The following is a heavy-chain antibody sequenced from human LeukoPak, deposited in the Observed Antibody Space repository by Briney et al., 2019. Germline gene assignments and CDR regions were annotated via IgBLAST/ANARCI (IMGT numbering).Heavy chain of an antibody. CDR3: ASKLTSGY. CDR2: IYSGGTT. V-gene: IGHV3-66*01. Sequence: GFLRLSCVVSGFTVTSNYMSWVRQAPGKGLEWVSVIYSGGTTNYADSVKGRFTVYRDNSKNTLYLQMNSLRAEDTAVYYCASKLTSGYWGQGTLVTVSS. CDR1: GFTVTSNY. D-gene: IGHD4-17*01. J-gene: IGHJ4*02.